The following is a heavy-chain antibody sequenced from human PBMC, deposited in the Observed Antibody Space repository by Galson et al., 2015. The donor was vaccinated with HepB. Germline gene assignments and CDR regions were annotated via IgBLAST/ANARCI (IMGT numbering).Heavy chain of an antibody. D-gene: IGHD5-12*01. CDR3: AKVRGGIVATPKDYYYYGMDV. CDR2: ISGSGGST. J-gene: IGHJ6*02. CDR1: GFTFSSYA. Sequence: SLRLSCAASGFTFSSYAMSWVRQAPGKGLEWVSAISGSGGSTYYADSVKGRFTISRDNSKNTLYLQMNSLRAEDTAVYYCAKVRGGIVATPKDYYYYGMDVWGQGTTVTVSS. V-gene: IGHV3-23*01.